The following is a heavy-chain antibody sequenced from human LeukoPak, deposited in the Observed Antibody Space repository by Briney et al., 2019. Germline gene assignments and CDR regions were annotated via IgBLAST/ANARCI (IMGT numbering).Heavy chain of an antibody. V-gene: IGHV1-46*01. CDR3: ARDEGSSGYYDNYFDY. J-gene: IGHJ4*02. CDR2: INPSGGST. D-gene: IGHD3-22*01. CDR1: GYTFTSYY. Sequence: ASVKVSCKASGYTFTSYYMHWVRPAPGQGLEWMGIINPSGGSTSYAQKFQGRVTMTRDTSTSTVYMELSSLRSEDTAVYYCARDEGSSGYYDNYFDYWGQGTLVTVSS.